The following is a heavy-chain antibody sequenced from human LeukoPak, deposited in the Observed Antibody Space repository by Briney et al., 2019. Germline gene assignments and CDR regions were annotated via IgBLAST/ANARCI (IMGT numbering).Heavy chain of an antibody. CDR2: INSDGIRT. V-gene: IGHV3-74*01. J-gene: IGHJ6*03. D-gene: IGHD3-22*01. Sequence: GGTLRLSCAASGFTFNSFWMYWVRQVPGKGLLWVARINSDGIRTSHADSVQGRFTISRDNANNTLYLQMNSLRVEDTAVYYCARGGSGSGYHYYYYYMDVWGKGTTVTISS. CDR3: ARGGSGSGYHYYYYYMDV. CDR1: GFTFNSFW.